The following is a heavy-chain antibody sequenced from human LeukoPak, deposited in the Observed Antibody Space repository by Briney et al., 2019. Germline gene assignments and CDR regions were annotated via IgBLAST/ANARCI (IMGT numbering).Heavy chain of an antibody. V-gene: IGHV3-7*01. J-gene: IGHJ4*02. Sequence: GGSLRLSCAASGFTFSSYWMSWVRQAPGKGLEWVANIRQRGSDKYYVDSVKGRFTISRDNAENSLYLQVNSLRAEDTAVYYCARGRYGGNSYYFDYWGQGTLVTVSS. CDR1: GFTFSSYW. D-gene: IGHD4-23*01. CDR3: ARGRYGGNSYYFDY. CDR2: IRQRGSDK.